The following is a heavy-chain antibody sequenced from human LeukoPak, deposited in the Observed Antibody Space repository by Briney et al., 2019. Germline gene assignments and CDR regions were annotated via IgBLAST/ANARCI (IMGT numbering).Heavy chain of an antibody. CDR3: ARGVATTGAKFFDY. Sequence: ASVKVSCKASGYTFSVYYIHWLRQAPGQGLEWLGWINPNNGGTLYSQKFQGGVTMSRDTSISAVYMELNRLTTDDTAVYFCARGVATTGAKFFDYWGQGTLVTVSS. J-gene: IGHJ4*02. CDR1: GYTFSVYY. CDR2: INPNNGGT. D-gene: IGHD6-13*01. V-gene: IGHV1-2*02.